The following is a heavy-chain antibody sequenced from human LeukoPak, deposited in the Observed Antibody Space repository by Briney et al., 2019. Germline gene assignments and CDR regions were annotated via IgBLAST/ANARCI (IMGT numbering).Heavy chain of an antibody. CDR3: AREYCGTTTCSRHFDY. CDR2: IYSGGST. D-gene: IGHD2-21*01. J-gene: IGHJ4*02. V-gene: IGHV3-53*01. Sequence: GGSLRLSCAASGFSVSSKYMSWVRQAPGKGLEWVSVIYSGGSTYYADSVKGRFTISRDNSKNTLYLQMNSPRAEDTAVYYCAREYCGTTTCSRHFDYWGQGTLVTVSS. CDR1: GFSVSSKY.